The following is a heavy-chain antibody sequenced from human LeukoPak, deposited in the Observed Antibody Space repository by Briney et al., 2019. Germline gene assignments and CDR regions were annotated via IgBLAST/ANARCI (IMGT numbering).Heavy chain of an antibody. J-gene: IGHJ4*02. V-gene: IGHV3-11*04. CDR2: ISSSGSTI. D-gene: IGHD3-9*01. CDR3: ETAYDILTGYYTGLDY. CDR1: GFTFSDYY. Sequence: TGGSLRLSCAASGFTFSDYYMSWIRQAPGKGLEWVSYISSSGSTIYYADSVKGRFTISRDNAKNSLYLQMNSLRAEDISFYYQETAYDILTGYYTGLDYWGQGTLVTVSS.